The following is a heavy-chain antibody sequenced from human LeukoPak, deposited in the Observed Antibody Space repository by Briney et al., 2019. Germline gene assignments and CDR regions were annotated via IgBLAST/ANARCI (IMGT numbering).Heavy chain of an antibody. D-gene: IGHD1-26*01. V-gene: IGHV1-69*05. CDR2: IIPIFGTA. CDR3: ARGATWELYY. J-gene: IGHJ4*02. Sequence: ASVKVSCKASGGTFSSYAISWVRQAPGQGLEWMGGIIPIFGTANYAQKFQGRVTITTDESTGTAYMELSSLRSEDTAVYYCARGATWELYYWGQGTLVTVSS. CDR1: GGTFSSYA.